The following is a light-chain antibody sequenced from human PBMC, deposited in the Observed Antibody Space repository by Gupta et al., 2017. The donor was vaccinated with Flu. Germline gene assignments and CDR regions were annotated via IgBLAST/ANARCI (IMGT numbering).Light chain of an antibody. CDR2: EVS. CDR1: SSDVGGYNY. J-gene: IGLJ1*01. V-gene: IGLV2-14*01. Sequence: QSALTQPASVSGPPGQSLPISCTGTSSDVGGYNYVSWYQQHPGKAPKLMMYEVSNRPSGVSNRFSGYKSGNTASLTSSGLQAEDEAAYYCSSYTSSSTYVFGTGTKVTVL. CDR3: SSYTSSSTYV.